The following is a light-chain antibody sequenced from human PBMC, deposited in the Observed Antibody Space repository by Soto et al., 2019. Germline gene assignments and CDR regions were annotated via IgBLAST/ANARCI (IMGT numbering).Light chain of an antibody. J-gene: IGLJ3*02. Sequence: QSVLTQPPSASGTPGQRVTISCAGSSSNIGSNIVNWYQQLPGTAPKLLIYSNNQRPSGVPDRFSGSNSGTSASLAISGLQSEDEADYYCAACDDNLNGLVFGGGTKLTVL. V-gene: IGLV1-44*01. CDR3: AACDDNLNGLV. CDR2: SNN. CDR1: SSNIGSNI.